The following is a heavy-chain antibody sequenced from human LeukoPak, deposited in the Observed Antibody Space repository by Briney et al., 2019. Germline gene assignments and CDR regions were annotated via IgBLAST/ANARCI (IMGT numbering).Heavy chain of an antibody. D-gene: IGHD6-13*01. J-gene: IGHJ4*02. CDR1: GFTLSSYW. Sequence: GGSLRLSCAASGFTLSSYWMHWVRQAPGKGLVWVSRINSDGSSISYADSVKGRFTISRDITKNTLYLQMNSLRPEDTAVYYCARGGQLGTSTWYRNSLDSWGQGTLVTVSS. V-gene: IGHV3-74*01. CDR3: ARGGQLGTSTWYRNSLDS. CDR2: INSDGSSI.